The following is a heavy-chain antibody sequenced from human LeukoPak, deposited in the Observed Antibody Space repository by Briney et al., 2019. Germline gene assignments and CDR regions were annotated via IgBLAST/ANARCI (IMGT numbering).Heavy chain of an antibody. CDR3: ARDRAPVLLWFGESKPYYYYGMDV. CDR1: GYTFTSYG. Sequence: ASVRVSCKASGYTFTSYGISWVRPAPGQGLEWMGWISAYNGNTNYAQKLQGRVTMTTDTSTSTAYMELRSLRSDDTAVYYCARDRAPVLLWFGESKPYYYYGMDVWGKGTTVTVSS. D-gene: IGHD3-10*01. J-gene: IGHJ6*04. CDR2: ISAYNGNT. V-gene: IGHV1-18*04.